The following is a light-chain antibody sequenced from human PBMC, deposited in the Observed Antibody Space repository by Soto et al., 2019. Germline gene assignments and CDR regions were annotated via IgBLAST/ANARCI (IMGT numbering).Light chain of an antibody. J-gene: IGLJ2*01. CDR2: LNSDGSH. Sequence: QLVLTQSPSASASLGASVKLTCTLSSGHSSYAIAWHQQQPEKGPRYLMKLNSDGSHSKGDGIPDRFSGSSSGAERYLTISRLQSEDEADYYCQTWGTGTSVVFGGGTQLTVL. V-gene: IGLV4-69*01. CDR3: QTWGTGTSVV. CDR1: SGHSSYA.